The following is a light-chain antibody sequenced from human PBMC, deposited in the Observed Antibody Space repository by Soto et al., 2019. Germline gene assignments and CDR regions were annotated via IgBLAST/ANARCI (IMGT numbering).Light chain of an antibody. CDR3: SSYTTSDTGV. CDR2: DVS. Sequence: QSALTQPASVSGSPGQSITISCTGSSSDVGGYNYVSWFQQHPGKAPKLMIYDVSNRPSGVSNRFSGSKSGNTASLTISGLQAEDEAYYYCSSYTTSDTGVFGGGTKLTVL. J-gene: IGLJ3*02. CDR1: SSDVGGYNY. V-gene: IGLV2-14*01.